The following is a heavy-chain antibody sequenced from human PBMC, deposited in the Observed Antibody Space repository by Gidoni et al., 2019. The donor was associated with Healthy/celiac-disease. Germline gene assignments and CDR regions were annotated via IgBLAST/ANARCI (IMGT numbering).Heavy chain of an antibody. CDR1: VFTFSSYG. D-gene: IGHD3-10*01. CDR3: AKDFPDSGRDDYFDY. J-gene: IGHJ4*02. V-gene: IGHV3-30*18. Sequence: VQLVESGGGVVQPGRSLRLSCAASVFTFSSYGMHWVRQAPGKGLEWVAVISYDGSNKYYADSVKGRFTISRDNSKNTLYLQMNSLRAEDTAVYYCAKDFPDSGRDDYFDYWGQGTLVTVSS. CDR2: ISYDGSNK.